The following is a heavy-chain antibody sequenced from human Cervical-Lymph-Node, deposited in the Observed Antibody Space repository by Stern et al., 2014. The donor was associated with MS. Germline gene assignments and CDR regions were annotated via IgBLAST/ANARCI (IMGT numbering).Heavy chain of an antibody. CDR1: AYTITDYY. Sequence: QVQLVQSGAEVKKPGASVKVSCKASAYTITDYYTHWVRQAPGHGLERMGCINPNSGGTYSAQKFQGRLTMTRDTSISTAYMELSSLRADDTAVYYCARGGGYSYSTLDYWGQGTQVTVSS. D-gene: IGHD3-10*01. J-gene: IGHJ4*02. V-gene: IGHV1-2*02. CDR3: ARGGGYSYSTLDY. CDR2: INPNSGGT.